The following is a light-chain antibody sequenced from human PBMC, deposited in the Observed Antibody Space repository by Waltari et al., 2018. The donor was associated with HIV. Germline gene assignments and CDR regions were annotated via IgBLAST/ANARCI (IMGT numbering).Light chain of an antibody. CDR1: SSDVGGYNY. V-gene: IGLV2-14*03. CDR2: DVS. Sequence: QSALTQPASVSGSPGQSITISCTGTSSDVGGYNYVSWYQQHPGKAPKLMIYDVSNRPPGVSNRFSGSKSGNTASLTISGLQDGDEADYYCSSYTSSSTLVVFGTGTKVTVL. CDR3: SSYTSSSTLVV. J-gene: IGLJ1*01.